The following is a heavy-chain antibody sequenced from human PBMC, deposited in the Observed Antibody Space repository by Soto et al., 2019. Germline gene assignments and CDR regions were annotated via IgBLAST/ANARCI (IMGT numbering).Heavy chain of an antibody. CDR1: GFTFSSYS. D-gene: IGHD3-3*01. V-gene: IGHV3-48*01. CDR3: ARDPLPYYDFWSGYPPYYYMDV. CDR2: ISSSSSTI. J-gene: IGHJ6*03. Sequence: GGSLRLSCAASGFTFSSYSMNWVRQAPGKGLEWVSYISSSSSTIYYADSVKGRFTISRDNAKNSLYLQMNSLRAEDTAVYYCARDPLPYYDFWSGYPPYYYMDVWGKGTTVTVSS.